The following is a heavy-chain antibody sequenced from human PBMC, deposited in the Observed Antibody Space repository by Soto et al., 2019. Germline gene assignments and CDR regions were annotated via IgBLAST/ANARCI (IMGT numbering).Heavy chain of an antibody. Sequence: EVQLVESGGGLVQPGGSLRLSCAASGFNFRNYWMHWVRQAPGKGLVSVSRIKYDESSTDYADSVYGRFIISRDNAKNTVYMQMNSLRSEDTAVYYCARGGWGAYYLDTWGQGTLVTVSS. J-gene: IGHJ4*02. CDR3: ARGGWGAYYLDT. V-gene: IGHV3-74*01. CDR2: IKYDESST. CDR1: GFNFRNYW. D-gene: IGHD1-26*01.